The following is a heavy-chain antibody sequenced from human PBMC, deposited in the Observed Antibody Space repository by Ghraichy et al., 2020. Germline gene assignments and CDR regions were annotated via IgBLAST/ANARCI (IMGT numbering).Heavy chain of an antibody. CDR2: IYYSGST. D-gene: IGHD2-21*02. V-gene: IGHV4-59*13. J-gene: IGHJ4*02. Sequence: GSLSLTCTVSRGSISNYHWSWIRQPPGKGLEWIGHIYYSGSTNYNPSLKSRVSISLDTSKKQISLTLSSVTAADTAVYYCARSSPYCGDDCYLDFDYWGQGALVTVSS. CDR3: ARSSPYCGDDCYLDFDY. CDR1: RGSISNYH.